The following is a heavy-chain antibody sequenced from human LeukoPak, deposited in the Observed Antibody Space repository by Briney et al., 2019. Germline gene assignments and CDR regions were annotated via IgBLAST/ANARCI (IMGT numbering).Heavy chain of an antibody. D-gene: IGHD3-10*01. CDR3: AKGVRITMVRGAFDI. CDR2: ISWNSGSI. J-gene: IGHJ3*02. V-gene: IGHV3-9*01. CDR1: GFTLSNYG. Sequence: GGSLRLSCAASGFTLSNYGMSWVRQAPGKGLEWVSGISWNSGSIAYADSVKGRFTISRDNAKNSLYLQMNSLRAEDTALYYCAKGVRITMVRGAFDIWGQGTMVTVSS.